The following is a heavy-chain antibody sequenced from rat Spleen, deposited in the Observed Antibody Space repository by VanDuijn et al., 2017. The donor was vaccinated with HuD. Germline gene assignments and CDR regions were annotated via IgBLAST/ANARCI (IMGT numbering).Heavy chain of an antibody. V-gene: IGHV2-13*01. Sequence: QVQLKESGPGLVQPSQTLSLTCTVSGFSLSSYGVIWVRQPPGKGLEWMGRMWYDGDTAYSSVLKTRLSISRDTSKSQVFLKMNSLQTEDTAIYFCTRSYGGYSQHWFAYWGQGTLVTVSS. D-gene: IGHD1-11*01. CDR1: GFSLSSYG. CDR2: MWYDGDT. CDR3: TRSYGGYSQHWFAY. J-gene: IGHJ3*01.